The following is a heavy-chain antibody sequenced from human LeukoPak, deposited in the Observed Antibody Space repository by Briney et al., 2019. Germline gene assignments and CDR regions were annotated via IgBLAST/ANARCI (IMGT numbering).Heavy chain of an antibody. CDR1: GGSISSYY. D-gene: IGHD5-18*01. Sequence: SETLSLTCTVSGGSISSYYWSWIRQPPGKGLEWIGYIYYSGSTNYNPSLKSRVTISVDTSENQFSLKLSSVTAADTAVYYCARQASVDTAMVYYGMDVWGQGTTVTVSS. J-gene: IGHJ6*02. CDR2: IYYSGST. V-gene: IGHV4-59*08. CDR3: ARQASVDTAMVYYGMDV.